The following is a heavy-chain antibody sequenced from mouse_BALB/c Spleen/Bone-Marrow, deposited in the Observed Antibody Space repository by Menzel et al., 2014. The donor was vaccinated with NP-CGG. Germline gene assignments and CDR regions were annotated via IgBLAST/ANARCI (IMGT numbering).Heavy chain of an antibody. CDR1: GYTFSSYW. Sequence: VKLMESGAELMKPGASVKISCKATGYTFSSYWIEWVKQRPGHGLEWIGEILPGSGSTTYNEKFKGKATFTADTSSNTAYMQLSSLTSEDSAVYYCAREDIATVVEMDYWGQGTSVTVSS. CDR2: ILPGSGST. D-gene: IGHD1-1*01. CDR3: AREDIATVVEMDY. V-gene: IGHV1-9*01. J-gene: IGHJ4*01.